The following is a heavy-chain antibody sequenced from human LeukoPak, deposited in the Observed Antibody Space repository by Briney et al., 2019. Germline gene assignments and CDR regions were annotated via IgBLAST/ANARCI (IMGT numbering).Heavy chain of an antibody. D-gene: IGHD3-10*01. J-gene: IGHJ4*02. CDR2: IYSGGRT. CDR1: GFSVSRNY. Sequence: GGSLRLSCAVSGFSVSRNYMTWVRQAPGKGLEWVSVIYSGGRTDYADSVKGRFTISRDSFKSTLYLQMNSLRAEDTAVYYCTRDVIRGTNLGYWGQGTLVTVSS. V-gene: IGHV3-66*02. CDR3: TRDVIRGTNLGY.